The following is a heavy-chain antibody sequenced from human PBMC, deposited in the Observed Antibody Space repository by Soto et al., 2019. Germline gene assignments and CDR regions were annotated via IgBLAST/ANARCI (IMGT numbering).Heavy chain of an antibody. D-gene: IGHD3-22*01. V-gene: IGHV3-11*04. CDR2: ISSSGTTI. J-gene: IGHJ4*02. CDR1: GFTFSDYY. CDR3: AKEITMIVVVPQGVDY. Sequence: PGGSLRLSCAASGFTFSDYYMSWIRQAPGKGLEWVSYISSSGTTIYYADSVKGRFTISRDNARNSLFLQMNSLRAEDTAVYYCAKEITMIVVVPQGVDYWGQGTLVTVSS.